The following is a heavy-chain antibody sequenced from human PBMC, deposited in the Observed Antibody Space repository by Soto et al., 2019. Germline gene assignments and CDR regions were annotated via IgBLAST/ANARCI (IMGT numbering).Heavy chain of an antibody. J-gene: IGHJ4*02. D-gene: IGHD4-17*01. CDR2: IYYGGTT. V-gene: IGHV4-61*05. CDR1: GGSISSSSYY. CDR3: ARRYGASLDY. Sequence: PSETLSLTCTVSGGSISSSSYYWGWIRQPPGKGLEWVGYIYYGGTTSYNPSLKSRVTISVDTSKNQFSLKLSSVTAADTAVYYCARRYGASLDYSAQGTLVTVSS.